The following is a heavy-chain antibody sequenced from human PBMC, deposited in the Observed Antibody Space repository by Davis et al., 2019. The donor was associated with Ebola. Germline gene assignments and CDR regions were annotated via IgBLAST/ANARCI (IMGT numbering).Heavy chain of an antibody. D-gene: IGHD6-13*01. V-gene: IGHV3-7*01. CDR2: IKQDGSEK. CDR3: AREDSSSWSWGAFDI. CDR1: GFTFSSYW. J-gene: IGHJ3*02. Sequence: GESLKISCAASGFTFSSYWMSWVRQAPGKGLEWVANIKQDGSEKYYVDSVKGRFTISRDNAKNSLYLQMNSLRAEDTAVYYCAREDSSSWSWGAFDIWGQGTMVTVSS.